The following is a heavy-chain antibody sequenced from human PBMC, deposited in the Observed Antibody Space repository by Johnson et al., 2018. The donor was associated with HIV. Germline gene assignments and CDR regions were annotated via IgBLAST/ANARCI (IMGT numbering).Heavy chain of an antibody. CDR3: ASGDEDGF. Sequence: MMLVESGGGLVQPGGSLRLSCAASGFTFSSYDMHWVRQAPGIVLAWVSAIGPAGATYYPGSVKGRFTISRENAKNSLYLQMNSLRTDDTAVYYCASGDEDGFWGQGTLVTVSS. J-gene: IGHJ3*01. CDR2: IGPAGAT. V-gene: IGHV3-13*01. CDR1: GFTFSSYD.